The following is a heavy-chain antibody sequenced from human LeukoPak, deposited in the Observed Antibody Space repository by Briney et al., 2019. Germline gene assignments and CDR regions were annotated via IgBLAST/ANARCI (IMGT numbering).Heavy chain of an antibody. V-gene: IGHV3-23*01. Sequence: GGSLRLSCAASGFIFRNYAMSWVSQAPGKGLEWVSAITGSGDTTYYADSVKGRFTISRDNSKNTLYVEMNTLRAEDTAVYYCAKWGDYDILTGYYVSDFWGQGTLVTVSS. D-gene: IGHD3-9*01. CDR3: AKWGDYDILTGYYVSDF. CDR2: ITGSGDTT. J-gene: IGHJ4*02. CDR1: GFIFRNYA.